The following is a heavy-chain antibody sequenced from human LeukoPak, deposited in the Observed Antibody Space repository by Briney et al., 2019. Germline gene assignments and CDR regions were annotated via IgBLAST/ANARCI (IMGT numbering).Heavy chain of an antibody. D-gene: IGHD3-22*01. CDR1: GFTFNSYT. CDR3: TRGLHQYDSSALGY. Sequence: GGSLRLSCAASGFTFNSYTMNWVRQAAGKGLEWVSSISSRSDSTYYADSVKGRFTFSRDYAKNSVYLQMNSLTAEDTAVYYCTRGLHQYDSSALGYWGQGTLVTVSS. V-gene: IGHV3-21*01. CDR2: ISSRSDST. J-gene: IGHJ4*02.